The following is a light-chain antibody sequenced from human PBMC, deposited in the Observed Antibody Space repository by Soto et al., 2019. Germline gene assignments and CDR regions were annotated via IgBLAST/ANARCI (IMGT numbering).Light chain of an antibody. CDR1: ESISNW. J-gene: IGKJ1*01. V-gene: IGKV1-5*03. CDR3: QQYDTYWT. Sequence: DIQMTQSPSTLSASVGDRVIITCRASESISNWLAWYQQKPGKAPNLLIYKASSLKSGVPLRFSGSGYGTEFTLTVNSLQPDDFATYYCQQYDTYWTFGKGTKVDI. CDR2: KAS.